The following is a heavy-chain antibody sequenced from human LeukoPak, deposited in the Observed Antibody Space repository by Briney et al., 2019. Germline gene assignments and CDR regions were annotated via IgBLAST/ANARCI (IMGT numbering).Heavy chain of an antibody. D-gene: IGHD3-3*01. J-gene: IGHJ4*02. CDR1: GFTFGDYA. Sequence: PGRSLRLSCTASGFTFGDYAMSWVRQAPGKGLEWVGFIRSKAYGGTTEYAASVKGRFTISRDDSKSIAYLQMNSLKTEDTAVYYCTRGGRITIFGVVMEGDYWGQGTLVTVSS. CDR3: TRGGRITIFGVVMEGDY. CDR2: IRSKAYGGTT. V-gene: IGHV3-49*04.